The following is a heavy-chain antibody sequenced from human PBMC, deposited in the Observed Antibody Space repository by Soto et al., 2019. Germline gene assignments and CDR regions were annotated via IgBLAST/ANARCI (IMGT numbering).Heavy chain of an antibody. V-gene: IGHV3-30-3*01. Sequence: QVLLVESGGGVAQPGRSLRLSCAASGFDFRKYAMHWVRQSPGKGPEWVAITSDDGDIQYYADSVKGRFTISRDNSKNTLYLQLTTLRSEDAAGYFCARAVDAAMDPLDYWGQGTLVTVSS. D-gene: IGHD5-18*01. CDR1: GFDFRKYA. J-gene: IGHJ4*02. CDR3: ARAVDAAMDPLDY. CDR2: TSDDGDIQ.